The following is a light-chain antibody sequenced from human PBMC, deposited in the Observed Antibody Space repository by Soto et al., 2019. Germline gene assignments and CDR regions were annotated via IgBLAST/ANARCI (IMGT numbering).Light chain of an antibody. Sequence: DIQMTQSPSTLSASVGDRVTIACRACQSISSWLAWYQQKPGKAPKLLIYKASSLESGVPSRFSGSGSGTEFTLTISSLQPDDFAIYYCQQYKSYTYTFGQGTKVDVK. CDR3: QQYKSYTYT. J-gene: IGKJ2*01. CDR2: KAS. CDR1: QSISSW. V-gene: IGKV1-5*03.